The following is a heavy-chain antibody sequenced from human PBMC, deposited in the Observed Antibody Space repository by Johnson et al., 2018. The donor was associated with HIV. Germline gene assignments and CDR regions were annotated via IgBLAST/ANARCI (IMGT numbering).Heavy chain of an antibody. D-gene: IGHD6-25*01. Sequence: VQLVESGGGVVQPGRSLRLSCAASGFTFRVTQAPGKGLEWVAFIRYDGSNKYYADSVKGRFTISRDNSKNTLYLQMNSLIAEDTAVYYCAKDEIAAPLAFDIWGQGTMVTVSS. CDR1: GFTF. J-gene: IGHJ3*02. V-gene: IGHV3-30*02. CDR3: AKDEIAAPLAFDI. CDR2: IRYDGSNK.